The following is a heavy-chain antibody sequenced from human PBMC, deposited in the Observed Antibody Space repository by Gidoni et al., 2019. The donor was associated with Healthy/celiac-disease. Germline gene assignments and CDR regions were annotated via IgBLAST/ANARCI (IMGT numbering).Heavy chain of an antibody. V-gene: IGHV4-31*01. Sequence: QVQLQESSPGLVKPSQRLCLTCTVSGGPISSGGYYSSWIRPHPGEGLEGNGYIYYSGSTYYNPSLKGLVTISGDTSKSQFSLKLSSVTAADTAVYYCARSGGYGDSQFDPWGQGTLVTVSS. J-gene: IGHJ5*02. CDR3: ARSGGYGDSQFDP. D-gene: IGHD4-17*01. CDR1: GGPISSGGYY. CDR2: IYYSGST.